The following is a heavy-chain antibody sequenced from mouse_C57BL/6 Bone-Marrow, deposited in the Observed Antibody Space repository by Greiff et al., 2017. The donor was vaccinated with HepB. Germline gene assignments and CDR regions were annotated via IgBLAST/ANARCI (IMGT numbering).Heavy chain of an antibody. D-gene: IGHD4-1*01. Sequence: EVKLQESGPGLVKPSQSLSLTCSVTGYSITSGYYWNWIRQFPGNKLEWMGYISYDGSNNYNPSLKNRISITRDTSKNQFFLKLNSVTTEDTATYDCARGNWDVWVAYWGQGTLVTVSA. J-gene: IGHJ3*01. CDR3: ARGNWDVWVAY. CDR1: GYSITSGYY. CDR2: ISYDGSN. V-gene: IGHV3-6*01.